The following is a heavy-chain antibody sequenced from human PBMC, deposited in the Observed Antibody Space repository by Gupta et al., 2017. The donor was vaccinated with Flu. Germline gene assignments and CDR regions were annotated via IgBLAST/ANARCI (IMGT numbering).Heavy chain of an antibody. J-gene: IGHJ4*02. D-gene: IGHD1-7*01. CDR2: ISYDGSNK. CDR3: AKGGLHNWNYDGDY. Sequence: QAQLVESGGGVVQPERSLRLSCVASGITFSSFGMPWVRQAPGKGLEGVAVISYDGSNKWHADSVKGRFTISRDNSKNTLYLQMNSLRPEDTAMYYCAKGGLHNWNYDGDYWGQGTLVTVSS. V-gene: IGHV3-30*18. CDR1: GITFSSFG.